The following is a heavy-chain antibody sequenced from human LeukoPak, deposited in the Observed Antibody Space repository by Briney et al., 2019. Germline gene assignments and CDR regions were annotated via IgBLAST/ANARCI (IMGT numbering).Heavy chain of an antibody. D-gene: IGHD6-6*01. Sequence: SETLSLTCAVYGGSFSGYYWSWIRQPPGKGLEWIGYIYYSGSTYYNPSLKSRVTISVDTSKNQFSLKLSSVTAADTAVYYCARGVIAASNYFDYWGQGTLVTVSS. J-gene: IGHJ4*02. V-gene: IGHV4-30-4*08. CDR2: IYYSGST. CDR3: ARGVIAASNYFDY. CDR1: GGSFSGYY.